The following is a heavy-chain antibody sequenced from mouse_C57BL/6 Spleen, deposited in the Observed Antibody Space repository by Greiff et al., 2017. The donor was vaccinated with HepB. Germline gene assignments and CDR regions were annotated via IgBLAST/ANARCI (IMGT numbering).Heavy chain of an antibody. CDR3: ARSADGYPYYYAMDY. V-gene: IGHV1-39*01. CDR2: INPNYGTT. CDR1: GYSFTDYN. Sequence: EVQLVESGPELVKPGASVKISCKASGYSFTDYNMNWVKQSNGKSLEWIGVINPNYGTTSYNQKFKGKATLTVDQSSSTAYMQLNSLTSEDSAVYYCARSADGYPYYYAMDYWGQGTSVTVSS. J-gene: IGHJ4*01. D-gene: IGHD2-3*01.